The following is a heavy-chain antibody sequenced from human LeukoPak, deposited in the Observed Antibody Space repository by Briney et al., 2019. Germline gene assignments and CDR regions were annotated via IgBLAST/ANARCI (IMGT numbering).Heavy chain of an antibody. D-gene: IGHD5-24*01. CDR2: IDWDDDK. CDR1: GFPVRTSGMC. J-gene: IGHJ4*02. CDR3: VRSFDGSPLDY. Sequence: SGPALVKPPQTLILTCKFSGFPVRTSGMCGSWIGQPPGKALEWLARIDWDDDKFYSTSLKTMHAISNVTSKNQVVLTMINMDRVDTATYYCVRSFDGSPLDYWGQGTLVTVSS. V-gene: IGHV2-70*17.